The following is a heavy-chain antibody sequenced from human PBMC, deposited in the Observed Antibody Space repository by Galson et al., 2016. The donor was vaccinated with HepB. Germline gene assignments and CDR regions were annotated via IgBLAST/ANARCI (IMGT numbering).Heavy chain of an antibody. Sequence: SETLSLTCSLSGCSLSTYYWSWNRQPPGKGLAWLGSILYSGTTKYHPYLKRRVTISVDPTKNQSSLKLSSVTAAAPAMYYVARERGRDSGYEHNWFDPWGHGTQVTVSS. V-gene: IGHV4-59*01. CDR1: GCSLSTYY. CDR3: ARERGRDSGYEHNWFDP. D-gene: IGHD5-12*01. J-gene: IGHJ5*02. CDR2: ILYSGTT.